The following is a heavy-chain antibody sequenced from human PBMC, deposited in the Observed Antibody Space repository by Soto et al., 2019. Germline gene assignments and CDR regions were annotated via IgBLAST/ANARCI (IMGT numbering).Heavy chain of an antibody. CDR2: ISSSSSYI. CDR3: ARGTPVPRLHLGELSSRTTEYFQH. D-gene: IGHD3-16*02. J-gene: IGHJ1*01. V-gene: IGHV3-21*01. Sequence: EVQLVESGGGLVKPGGSLRLSCAASGFTFSSYSMNWVRQAPGKGLEWVSSISSSSSYIYYADSVKGRFTISRDNAKNSLYLQMNSLRAEDTAVYYCARGTPVPRLHLGELSSRTTEYFQHWGQGTLVTVSS. CDR1: GFTFSSYS.